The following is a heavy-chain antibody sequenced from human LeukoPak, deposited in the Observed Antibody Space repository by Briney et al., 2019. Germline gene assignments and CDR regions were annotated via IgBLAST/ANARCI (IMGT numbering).Heavy chain of an antibody. D-gene: IGHD3-22*01. J-gene: IGHJ1*01. CDR2: IYYSGST. CDR1: GGSISSDY. CDR3: ASSYYYDSSGYRFQH. Sequence: SETLSLTCTVSGGSISSDYWSWIRQPPGKGLEWIGYIYYSGSTNYNPSFKSRVTISVDTSKNQFSLKLSSVTAADTAVYYCASSYYYDSSGYRFQHWGQGTLVTVSS. V-gene: IGHV4-59*08.